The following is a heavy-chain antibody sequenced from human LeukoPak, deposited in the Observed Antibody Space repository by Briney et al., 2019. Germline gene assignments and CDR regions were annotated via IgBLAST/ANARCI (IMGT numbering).Heavy chain of an antibody. D-gene: IGHD6-19*01. CDR2: ITGTGGST. Sequence: PGGSLRLSCAASGFTFTSYAMSWVRQAPGKGLEWVSAITGTGGSTYYAASVKGRFTVSRDNSKNTLYLQMSSLRAEDTAMYYCAKVRDTRDWYKDAFDIWGQGTRVTVFS. CDR1: GFTFTSYA. V-gene: IGHV3-23*01. CDR3: AKVRDTRDWYKDAFDI. J-gene: IGHJ3*02.